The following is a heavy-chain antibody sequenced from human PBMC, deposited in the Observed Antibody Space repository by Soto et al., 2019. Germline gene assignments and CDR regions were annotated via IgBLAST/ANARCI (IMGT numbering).Heavy chain of an antibody. CDR2: IYHGGTT. Sequence: SETLSLTCTVSGGSISSGSYWAWIRQPPGKGPEWIACIYHGGTTFYNPSLKSRITISVDKSNNQFSLKLTSVTAADTAVYYCARVHVMVVAGSTFDYWGHGTLVTVSS. J-gene: IGHJ4*01. CDR1: GGSISSGSY. V-gene: IGHV4-38-2*02. CDR3: ARVHVMVVAGSTFDY. D-gene: IGHD6-19*01.